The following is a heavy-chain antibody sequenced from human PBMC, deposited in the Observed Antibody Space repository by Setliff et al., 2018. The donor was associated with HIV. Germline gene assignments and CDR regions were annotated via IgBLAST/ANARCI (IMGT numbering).Heavy chain of an antibody. CDR2: IAYSGTTMYF. Sequence: SETLSLTCAVSGYSITSVYYWGWIRQPPGKGLEWIGDIAYSGTTMYFNYNPSLESRLSLSEDTSRHQFSLKLTSVTADDTGIYYCARGPPFAYWGQGLLVTVSS. CDR1: GYSITSVYY. J-gene: IGHJ4*02. V-gene: IGHV4-38-2*01. CDR3: ARGPPFAY.